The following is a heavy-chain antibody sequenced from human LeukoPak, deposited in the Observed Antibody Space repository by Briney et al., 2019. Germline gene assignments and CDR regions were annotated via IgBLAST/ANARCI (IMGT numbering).Heavy chain of an antibody. Sequence: PGRSLRLSCAASVFTFSSYAMHWVRQAPGKGLEWVAVISYDGSNKYYADSVKGRFTISRDNSKNTLYLQMNSLRAEDTAVYYCARPWAYYDSSGYFGYWGQGTLVTVSS. D-gene: IGHD3-22*01. CDR1: VFTFSSYA. CDR2: ISYDGSNK. V-gene: IGHV3-30-3*01. CDR3: ARPWAYYDSSGYFGY. J-gene: IGHJ4*02.